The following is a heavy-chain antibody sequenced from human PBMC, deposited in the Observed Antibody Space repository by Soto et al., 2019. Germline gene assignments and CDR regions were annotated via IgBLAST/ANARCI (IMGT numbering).Heavy chain of an antibody. V-gene: IGHV3-23*01. J-gene: IGHJ4*02. CDR1: GFTFSSYA. Sequence: VQLLEPGGGLVQPGGSLRLSCAASGFTFSSYAMSWVRQAPGKRLEWVSGISGSGVSTYHADSVKGRFTISRDNSKSTLCLQMNSLRAEDSAVYYCAKDRERIATRSIDYWGQGTLVTVSS. CDR3: AKDRERIATRSIDY. D-gene: IGHD6-6*01. CDR2: ISGSGVST.